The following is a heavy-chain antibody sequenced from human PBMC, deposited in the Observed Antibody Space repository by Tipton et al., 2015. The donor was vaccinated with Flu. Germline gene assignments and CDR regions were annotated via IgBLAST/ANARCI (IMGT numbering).Heavy chain of an antibody. D-gene: IGHD5-12*01. CDR3: ARDLRGYSGYTGGDAFDV. CDR2: ISHSGST. Sequence: TLSLTCTVSGGSISSHYWSWIRQPAGKGLEWIGRISHSGSTNYNASLNGRVTMSVDPSKGQLSLRLSSATAADTAKYYCARDLRGYSGYTGGDAFDVWGQGTMVTVSS. CDR1: GGSISSHY. V-gene: IGHV4-4*07. J-gene: IGHJ3*01.